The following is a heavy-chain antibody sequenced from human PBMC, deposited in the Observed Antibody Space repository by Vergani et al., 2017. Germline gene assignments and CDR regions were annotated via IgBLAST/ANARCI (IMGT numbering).Heavy chain of an antibody. J-gene: IGHJ4*02. V-gene: IGHV4-38-2*02. Sequence: QVQLQESGPGLVKPSETLSLTCTVSGYSISSGYYWGWIRQPPGKGLEWIGSIYHSGSTYYNPSLKSRVTISVDTSKNQFSLKLSSVTAADTAVYYCAREGGGGYSGYDHDYWGQGTLVTVSS. CDR1: GYSISSGYY. CDR3: AREGGGGYSGYDHDY. CDR2: IYHSGST. D-gene: IGHD5-12*01.